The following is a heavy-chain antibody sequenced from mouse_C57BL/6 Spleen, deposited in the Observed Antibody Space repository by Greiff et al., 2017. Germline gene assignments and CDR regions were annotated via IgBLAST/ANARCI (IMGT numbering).Heavy chain of an antibody. V-gene: IGHV1-52*01. J-gene: IGHJ2*01. Sequence: QVQLQQPGAELVRPGSSVKLSCKASGYTFTSYWMHWVKQRPIQGLEWIGNIDPSDSETHYNQKFKDKATLTVDKSSSTAYMQLSSLTSEDSAVYYCARSGGYYPYYFDYWGQGTTLTVSS. CDR2: IDPSDSET. CDR3: ARSGGYYPYYFDY. CDR1: GYTFTSYW. D-gene: IGHD2-3*01.